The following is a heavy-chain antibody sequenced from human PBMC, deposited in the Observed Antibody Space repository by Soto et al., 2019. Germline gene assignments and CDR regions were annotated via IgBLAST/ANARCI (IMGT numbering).Heavy chain of an antibody. V-gene: IGHV4-4*02. D-gene: IGHD6-13*01. Sequence: QVQLQESGPGLVKPSGTLSLTCAVSGGSISSRNWWSWVRQPPGKGLEWIGEIYHSGSINYNPSLKSRVTISIDKSKNQFSLKLSSVTAADTAVYYCARASAAGSTYNWFDPWGQGTLVTVSS. J-gene: IGHJ5*02. CDR3: ARASAAGSTYNWFDP. CDR2: IYHSGSI. CDR1: GGSISSRNW.